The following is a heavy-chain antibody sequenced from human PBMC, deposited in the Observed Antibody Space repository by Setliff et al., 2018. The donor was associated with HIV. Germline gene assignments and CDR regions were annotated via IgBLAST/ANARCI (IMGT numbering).Heavy chain of an antibody. Sequence: SETLSLTCTVSGGSISSGGYYWSWIRQHTGKGLEWIGYIYYSGSTYYNPSLKSRLTISLDTSKKQFSLKLGSVTAADTAVYYCAREGQEGNWFDPGGQGTLVTVSS. V-gene: IGHV4-31*03. CDR2: IYYSGST. J-gene: IGHJ5*02. CDR3: AREGQEGNWFDP. CDR1: GGSISSGGYY.